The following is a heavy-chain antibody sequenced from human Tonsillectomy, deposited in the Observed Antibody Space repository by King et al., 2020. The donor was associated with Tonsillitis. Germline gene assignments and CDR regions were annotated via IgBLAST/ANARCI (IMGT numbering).Heavy chain of an antibody. CDR3: ARSGGYEWWSFDY. CDR1: GFTFSSYA. J-gene: IGHJ4*02. V-gene: IGHV3-30*01. CDR2: ISYDGSNK. Sequence: VQLVESGGGVVQPGRSLRLSCAASGFTFSSYAMHWVRPAPGKGLDWVAVISYDGSNKYYADSVKGRFTISRDNSKNTLYLQMNSLGAEETAVYFCARSGGYEWWSFDYWGQGTLVTVSS. D-gene: IGHD5-12*01.